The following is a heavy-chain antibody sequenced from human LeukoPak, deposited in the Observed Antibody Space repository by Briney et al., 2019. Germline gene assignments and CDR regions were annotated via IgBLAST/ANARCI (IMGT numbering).Heavy chain of an antibody. Sequence: GESLKISCKVSGYSFATYWIGWVRQMPGKGLEWMGIIYPDDSDTRYSPSFQGQVAISADKSISTAYLQWSSLKASDTAMYYCATPYPREYCSSSACYFNYWGQGTLVTVSS. CDR1: GYSFATYW. CDR3: ATPYPREYCSSSACYFNY. D-gene: IGHD2-2*01. CDR2: IYPDDSDT. J-gene: IGHJ4*02. V-gene: IGHV5-51*01.